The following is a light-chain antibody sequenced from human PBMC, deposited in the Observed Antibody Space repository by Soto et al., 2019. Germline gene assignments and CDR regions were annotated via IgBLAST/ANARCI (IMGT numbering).Light chain of an antibody. CDR2: GAS. V-gene: IGKV1-39*01. CDR1: QDITNS. J-gene: IGKJ4*01. CDR3: QQSYTSPVT. Sequence: DIQMTQSPSSLSASVGDSVTITCQASQDITNSLNWYEQKPGKAPNLLIYGASNLQSGVPSRFSGGGSGTDFTLTISSLQPEDFGTYYCQQSYTSPVTFGGGTKVDIK.